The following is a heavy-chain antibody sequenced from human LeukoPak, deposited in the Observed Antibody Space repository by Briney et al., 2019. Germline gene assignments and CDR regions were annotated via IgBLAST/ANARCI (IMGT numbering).Heavy chain of an antibody. Sequence: SETLSLTCTVSGGSISSNNWWSWVRQPPGKGLEWIGEINHSGNTNYEPSLKSRLTMSMDKSKNQFSLKLNSVTAADTAVYYCAQIGIYMDVWGKGTAVTVSS. CDR3: AQIGIYMDV. V-gene: IGHV4-4*02. D-gene: IGHD1-26*01. J-gene: IGHJ6*03. CDR1: GGSISSNNW. CDR2: INHSGNT.